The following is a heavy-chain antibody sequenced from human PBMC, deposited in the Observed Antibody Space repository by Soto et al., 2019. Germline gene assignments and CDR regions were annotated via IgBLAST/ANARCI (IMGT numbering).Heavy chain of an antibody. D-gene: IGHD3-3*01. V-gene: IGHV3-53*04. J-gene: IGHJ6*03. CDR1: GFTVSSNY. CDR2: IYSGGST. CDR3: ARVGLYDFWSGYYFDYYYYMDV. Sequence: GGSLRLSCAASGFTVSSNYMSWVRQAPGKGLEWVSVIYSGGSTYYADSVKGRFTISRHNSKNTLYLQMNSLRAEDAAVYYCARVGLYDFWSGYYFDYYYYMDVWGKGTTVTVSS.